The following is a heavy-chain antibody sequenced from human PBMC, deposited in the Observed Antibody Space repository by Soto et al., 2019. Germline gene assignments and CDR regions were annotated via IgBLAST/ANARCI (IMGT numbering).Heavy chain of an antibody. V-gene: IGHV3-49*03. Sequence: GGSLRLSCTTSGFTFDDYPMSWFRQAPGKGLEWVSYIRNKAYGETTEYAASVKGRFIISRDDSTSIAFLQMNSLKTDDTAVYYCARAVRLVGDAFDIWGQGTMVTVSS. CDR3: ARAVRLVGDAFDI. CDR2: IRNKAYGETT. D-gene: IGHD1-1*01. CDR1: GFTFDDYP. J-gene: IGHJ3*02.